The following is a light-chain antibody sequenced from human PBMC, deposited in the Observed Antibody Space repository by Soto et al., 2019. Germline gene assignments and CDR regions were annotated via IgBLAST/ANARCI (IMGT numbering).Light chain of an antibody. CDR3: SSHASNRDVL. Sequence: QSVLTQPASVSGSPGQSITISCTGTSSDVGGYNYVSWYQQYPGKAPKLMIYDVTSRPSGVSNRFSGSKSGNTASLTIPGLQAEDEADYYCSSHASNRDVLFGGGTKVTVL. V-gene: IGLV2-14*03. CDR2: DVT. CDR1: SSDVGGYNY. J-gene: IGLJ3*02.